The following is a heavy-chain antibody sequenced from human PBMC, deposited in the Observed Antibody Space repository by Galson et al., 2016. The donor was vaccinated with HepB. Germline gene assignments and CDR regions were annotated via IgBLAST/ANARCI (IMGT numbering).Heavy chain of an antibody. J-gene: IGHJ3*02. CDR2: FNPEGGEE. Sequence: SVKVSCKVSGYTLTQLSIHWVRQAPGKGLDWMAGFNPEGGEEIYAEKFQGRVTMTEDTSRDTAYMELSSLRSEDTAMYFCATYYDSSGSYEAGAFYIWGQGTMVTVTS. CDR3: ATYYDSSGSYEAGAFYI. V-gene: IGHV1-24*01. D-gene: IGHD3-22*01. CDR1: GYTLTQLS.